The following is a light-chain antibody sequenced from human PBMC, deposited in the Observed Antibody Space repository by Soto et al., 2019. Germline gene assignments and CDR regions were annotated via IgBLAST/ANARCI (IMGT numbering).Light chain of an antibody. V-gene: IGKV1-5*01. J-gene: IGKJ1*01. CDR1: QSISSW. Sequence: DIQMTPSPSTLSASVGDRVTITCRASQSISSWLSWYQQKPGKAPKLLIYDASSLQSGVPSRFSGSGSGTEFTLTISGLQPDDFATYYCQHYNTYSTWTFGQGTKVEIK. CDR3: QHYNTYSTWT. CDR2: DAS.